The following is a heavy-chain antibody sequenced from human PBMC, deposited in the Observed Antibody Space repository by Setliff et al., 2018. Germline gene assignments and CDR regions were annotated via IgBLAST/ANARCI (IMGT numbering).Heavy chain of an antibody. V-gene: IGHV3-23*01. CDR1: GFTFSTFA. Sequence: GSLRLSCAASGFTFSTFAMTWVRQAPGKGLEWVSSISGTGSNTYYGDFVKGRFTVSRDNSKNTLYLQMNSLRVEDTAVYHCAKGTTATIKHFDFWGQGTLVTVSS. J-gene: IGHJ4*02. D-gene: IGHD4-17*01. CDR2: ISGTGSNT. CDR3: AKGTTATIKHFDF.